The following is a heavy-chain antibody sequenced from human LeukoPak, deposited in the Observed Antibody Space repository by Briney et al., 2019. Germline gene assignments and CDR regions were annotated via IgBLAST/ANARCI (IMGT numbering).Heavy chain of an antibody. J-gene: IGHJ3*02. D-gene: IGHD1-20*01. V-gene: IGHV3-9*01. CDR3: AREMITNDAFDI. Sequence: GRSLRLSCAASGFTFDDYAMHWVRQAPGKGLEWVSGISWNSGSIGYADSVKGRFTISRDNAKNSLYLQMNSLRAEDTAVYYCAREMITNDAFDIWGQGTMVTVSS. CDR2: ISWNSGSI. CDR1: GFTFDDYA.